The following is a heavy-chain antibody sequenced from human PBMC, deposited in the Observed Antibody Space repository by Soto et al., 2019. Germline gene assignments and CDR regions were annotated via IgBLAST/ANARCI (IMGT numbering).Heavy chain of an antibody. D-gene: IGHD3-9*01. CDR3: ARSSYDILTGYYYFDY. CDR2: IYYSGST. CDR1: GGSISSYY. V-gene: IGHV4-59*01. Sequence: SETLSLTCTVSGGSISSYYWSWIRQPPGKGLEWIGYIYYSGSTNYNPSLKSRVTISVDTSKNQFSLKLSSVTAADTAVYYCARSSYDILTGYYYFDYWGQGTLVTGSS. J-gene: IGHJ4*02.